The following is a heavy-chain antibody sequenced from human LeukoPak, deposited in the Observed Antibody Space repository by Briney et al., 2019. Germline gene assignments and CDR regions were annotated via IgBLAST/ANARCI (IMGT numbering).Heavy chain of an antibody. J-gene: IGHJ3*02. V-gene: IGHV3-23*01. D-gene: IGHD1-26*01. CDR2: ISGSGGST. CDR3: ARVRVGATADAFDI. Sequence: ETLSLTCTVSGDSISTSNSYWGWIRQPPGKGLEWVSAISGSGGSTYYADSVKGRFTISRDNSKNTLYLQMNSLRAEDTAVYYCARVRVGATADAFDIWGQGTMVTVSS. CDR1: GDSISTSNS.